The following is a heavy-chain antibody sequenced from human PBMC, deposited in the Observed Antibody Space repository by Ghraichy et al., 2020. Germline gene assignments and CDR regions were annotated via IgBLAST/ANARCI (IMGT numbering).Heavy chain of an antibody. CDR2: ISSGGRYT. CDR3: AKDLTLPSSSSWSDAFDF. V-gene: IGHV3-21*01. D-gene: IGHD6-13*01. CDR1: GFTFNNYP. Sequence: GGSLRLSCAASGFTFNNYPLNLVRQAPGKGLEWLASISSGGRYTYYADSVKGRFTISRDNAKTSLFLQMNSLRVEDTAMYYCAKDLTLPSSSSWSDAFDFWGQGTVVTVSS. J-gene: IGHJ3*01.